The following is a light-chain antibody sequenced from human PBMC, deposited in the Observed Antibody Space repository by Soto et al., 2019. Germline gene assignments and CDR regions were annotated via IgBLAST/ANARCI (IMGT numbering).Light chain of an antibody. CDR3: QQYNNWLT. V-gene: IGKV3-15*01. Sequence: EIVMTQSPATLSVSPGERATLPCRASQSVSSKVAWYQQKPGQAPRLLIYGASTRATGIPARFSGSGSGTEFTLTISSLQCEDFAVYYCQQYNNWLTFGGGTKVEIK. CDR1: QSVSSK. CDR2: GAS. J-gene: IGKJ4*01.